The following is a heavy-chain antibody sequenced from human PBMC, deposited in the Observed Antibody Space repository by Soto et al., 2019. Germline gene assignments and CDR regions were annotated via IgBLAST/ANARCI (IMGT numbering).Heavy chain of an antibody. CDR1: GFTFDDYA. CDR2: ISWNSGSI. J-gene: IGHJ3*02. V-gene: IGHV3-9*01. Sequence: DVQLVESGGGLVQPGRSLRLSCAASGFTFDDYAMHWVRQAPGKGLEWVSGISWNSGSIGYADSVKGRFTISRENAKSSLYLQMNSLRAEDTALYYCAKDTQNAFDIWGQGTMVTVSS. CDR3: AKDTQNAFDI.